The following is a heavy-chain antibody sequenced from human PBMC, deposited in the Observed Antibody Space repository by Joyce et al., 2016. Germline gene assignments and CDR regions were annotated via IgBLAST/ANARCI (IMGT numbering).Heavy chain of an antibody. J-gene: IGHJ4*02. D-gene: IGHD5-12*01. CDR2: VIPFFHTP. CDR3: AKGAIVARMKKSYFDS. CDR1: GGTFNNFTNCG. Sequence: QVQLVQSGPEVKKPGSSVKVSCKASGGTFNNFTNCGFNWVRQAPVKGHDLMGGVIPFFHTPYYAQKVQGRVTCTADESTITVYMELSSLRADDTAVYFCAKGAIVARMKKSYFDSWGQETLVTVSS. V-gene: IGHV1-69*12.